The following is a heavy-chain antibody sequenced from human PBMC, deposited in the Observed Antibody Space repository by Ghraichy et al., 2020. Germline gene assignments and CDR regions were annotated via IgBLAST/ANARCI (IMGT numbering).Heavy chain of an antibody. CDR3: AGLYDSSPYYFGSSYFDL. CDR1: GGSISDYSYY. D-gene: IGHD3-22*01. CDR2: VYFSRTT. Sequence: SETLSLTCSVSGGSISDYSYYWGWIHQPPGKGLEWIGSVYFSRTTYYNPSLQSRVTISVDTSKNQFSLHLNSVTAADTAVYYCAGLYDSSPYYFGSSYFDLWGRGTLVTVSS. V-gene: IGHV4-39*01. J-gene: IGHJ2*01.